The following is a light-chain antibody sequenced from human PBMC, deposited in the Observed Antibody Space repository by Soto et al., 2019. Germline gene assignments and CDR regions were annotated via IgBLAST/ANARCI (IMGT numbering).Light chain of an antibody. V-gene: IGKV3-15*01. Sequence: EVVLTQSPATLSLSPGERVTLSCRASQSVSSNLAWYQQKPGQAPRLLIYGASTRATGIPARFSGSGSGTEFTLTISSLQSEDFAVYYCQHYNELPLTFGGGTKVDIK. J-gene: IGKJ4*01. CDR1: QSVSSN. CDR2: GAS. CDR3: QHYNELPLT.